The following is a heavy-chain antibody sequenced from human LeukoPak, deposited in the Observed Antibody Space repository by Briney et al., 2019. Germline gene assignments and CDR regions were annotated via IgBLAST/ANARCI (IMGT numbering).Heavy chain of an antibody. CDR1: GYTFTSYG. CDR2: ISAYNGNT. J-gene: IGHJ4*02. V-gene: IGHV1-18*01. CDR3: YRHALSSGSYYKEGYYFDY. D-gene: IGHD3-10*02. Sequence: ASVKVSCKASGYTFTSYGINWVRQAPGQGLEWMGWISAYNGNTNYAQKLQGRVTMTTDTSTSTAYMELRSLRADDTAVYYCYRHALSSGSYYKEGYYFDYWGQGTLVTVSS.